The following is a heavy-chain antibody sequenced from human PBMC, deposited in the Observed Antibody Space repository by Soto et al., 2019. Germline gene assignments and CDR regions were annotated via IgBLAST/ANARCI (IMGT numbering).Heavy chain of an antibody. D-gene: IGHD5-12*01. Sequence: ASVKVSCKASGYTFTSYGISWVRQAPGQGLEWMGWISAYNGNTNYAQKLQGRVTMTPDTSTSTSYMELRSLRSDDTAVYYCARPTGYSGYDSDAFDIWGQGTMVTVSS. CDR3: ARPTGYSGYDSDAFDI. V-gene: IGHV1-18*01. CDR2: ISAYNGNT. J-gene: IGHJ3*02. CDR1: GYTFTSYG.